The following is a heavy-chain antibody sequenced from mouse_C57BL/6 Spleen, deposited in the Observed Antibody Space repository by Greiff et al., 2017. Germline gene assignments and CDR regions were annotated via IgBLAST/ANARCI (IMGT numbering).Heavy chain of an antibody. J-gene: IGHJ3*01. Sequence: EVQLVESGEGLVKPGGSLKLSCAASGFTFSSYAMSWVRQTPEKRLEWVAYISSGGDYSYYADAVKGRFTISRDNARNTLYLQMSSLKSEDTAMYYCTRYDYELPFAYWGQGTLVTVSA. CDR3: TRYDYELPFAY. CDR2: ISSGGDYS. V-gene: IGHV5-9-1*02. CDR1: GFTFSSYA. D-gene: IGHD2-4*01.